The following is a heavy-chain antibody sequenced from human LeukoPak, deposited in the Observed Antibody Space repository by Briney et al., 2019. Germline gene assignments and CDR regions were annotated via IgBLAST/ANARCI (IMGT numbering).Heavy chain of an antibody. CDR3: ASLLTPYHGSGGGGMDV. CDR2: IWYDGSNK. V-gene: IGHV3-33*01. D-gene: IGHD3-10*01. Sequence: PGRSLRLSCAASGFXFSSYGIHWVRQAPGKGLEWVAVIWYDGSNKYYADSVKGRFTISRDNSKNTLYLQMNSLRAEDTAVYSCASLLTPYHGSGGGGMDVWGQGTTVTVSS. J-gene: IGHJ6*02. CDR1: GFXFSSYG.